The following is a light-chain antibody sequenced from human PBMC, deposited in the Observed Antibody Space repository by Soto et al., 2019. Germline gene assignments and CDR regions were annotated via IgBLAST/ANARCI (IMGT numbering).Light chain of an antibody. CDR2: DVT. CDR1: SSDVGGYNY. CDR3: SSYWGGSTYV. V-gene: IGLV2-14*01. Sequence: QSVLTQPASVSGTPGQSITVSCTGTSSDVGGYNYVSWYQQHPGKAPRLMIYDVTKRPSGVSNRFSGSKSGNTASLTISGLQAEDEADYYCSSYWGGSTYVFGTGTKLTVL. J-gene: IGLJ1*01.